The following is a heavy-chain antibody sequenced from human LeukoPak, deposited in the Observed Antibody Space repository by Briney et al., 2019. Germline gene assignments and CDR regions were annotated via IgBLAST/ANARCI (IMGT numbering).Heavy chain of an antibody. CDR2: INPNSGGT. CDR1: GYTFTGYY. Sequence: ASVKVSCKASGYTFTGYYMHWVRQAPGQGLEWMGWINPNSGGTNYAQKFQGRVTMTRDTSISTAYMELSRLRSDDTAVYYCAGDLGSYSGNWFDPWGQGTLVTVSS. V-gene: IGHV1-2*02. J-gene: IGHJ5*02. D-gene: IGHD1-26*01. CDR3: AGDLGSYSGNWFDP.